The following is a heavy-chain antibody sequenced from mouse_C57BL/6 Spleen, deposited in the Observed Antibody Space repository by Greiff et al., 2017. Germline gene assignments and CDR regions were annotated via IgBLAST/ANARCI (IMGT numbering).Heavy chain of an antibody. V-gene: IGHV1-15*01. CDR1: GYTFTDYE. CDR2: IDPETGGT. CDR3: TSRNYVRPALFAY. J-gene: IGHJ3*01. D-gene: IGHD2-1*01. Sequence: VQLQQSGAELVRPGASVTLSCKASGYTFTDYEMHWVKQTPVHGLEWIGAIDPETGGTAYNQKFKGKAILAADKSSSTAYMGLRSLTSEDSAVYYCTSRNYVRPALFAYWGQGTLVTVSA.